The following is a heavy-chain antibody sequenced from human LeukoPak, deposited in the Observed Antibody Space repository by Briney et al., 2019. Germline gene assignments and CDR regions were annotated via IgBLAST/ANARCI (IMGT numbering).Heavy chain of an antibody. D-gene: IGHD2-2*01. V-gene: IGHV1-2*02. CDR3: ARGRTQLPYMDV. CDR1: GYTFTRYY. J-gene: IGHJ6*03. Sequence: ASVKVSCKASGYTFTRYYMHWVRQAPGQGLEWRGWINPNSGGTNYAQKFQGRVTMTRGTSISTAYMELSRLRSDDTAVYYCARGRTQLPYMDVWGKGTTVTISS. CDR2: INPNSGGT.